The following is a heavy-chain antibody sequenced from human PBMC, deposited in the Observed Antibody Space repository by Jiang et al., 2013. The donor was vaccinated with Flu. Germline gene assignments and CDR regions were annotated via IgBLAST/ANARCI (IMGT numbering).Heavy chain of an antibody. Sequence: RVTITRDTSASTAYMELSSLRSEDTAVYYCARGGDILTGYYSWFDPWGQGTLVTVSS. CDR3: ARGGDILTGYYSWFDP. V-gene: IGHV1-3*01. D-gene: IGHD3-9*01. J-gene: IGHJ5*02.